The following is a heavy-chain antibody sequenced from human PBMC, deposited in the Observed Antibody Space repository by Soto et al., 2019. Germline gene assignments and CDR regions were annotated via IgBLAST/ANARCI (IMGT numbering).Heavy chain of an antibody. V-gene: IGHV3-30*18. CDR2: ISYDGSNK. Sequence: QVQLVESGGGVVQPGRSLRLSCAASGFTFSSYGMHWVRQAPGKGLEWVAVISYDGSNKYYADSVKGRFTISRDNSKNTLYLQMNNLRAEDTAVYYCAKDDAFDIWGQGTMVTVSS. J-gene: IGHJ3*02. CDR1: GFTFSSYG. CDR3: AKDDAFDI.